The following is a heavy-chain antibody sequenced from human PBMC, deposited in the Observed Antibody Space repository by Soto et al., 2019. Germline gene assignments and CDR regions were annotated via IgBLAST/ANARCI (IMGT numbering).Heavy chain of an antibody. D-gene: IGHD5-18*01. CDR2: ITAYNGNT. V-gene: IGHV1-18*01. CDR1: GYTFSNFG. J-gene: IGHJ4*02. Sequence: VQLVQSGAEVKKPGASVKVSCKASGYTFSNFGISWVRLAPGQGLEWMGWITAYNGNTHYAKKFQGRVTMTTDHFTGTAYMDLRSLRSAGTAIYYCARFGRGFSSAFDFDYWGQGTLVTVSS. CDR3: ARFGRGFSSAFDFDY.